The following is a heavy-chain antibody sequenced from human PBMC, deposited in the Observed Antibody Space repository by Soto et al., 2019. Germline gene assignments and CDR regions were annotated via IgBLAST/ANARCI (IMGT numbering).Heavy chain of an antibody. D-gene: IGHD3-10*02. CDR1: GFIFSNNG. CDR2: MSYDGSDT. J-gene: IGHJ4*02. Sequence: GGSLRLSCVGSGFIFSNNGMHWVRQTPGKGLEWVAFMSYDGSDTFYEDSVKGRFTISRDNSKNTLFLHMSNLRAEDTAMYYRTIVRVADLALDHWGQGTLVTVSS. V-gene: IGHV3-30*02. CDR3: TIVRVADLALDH.